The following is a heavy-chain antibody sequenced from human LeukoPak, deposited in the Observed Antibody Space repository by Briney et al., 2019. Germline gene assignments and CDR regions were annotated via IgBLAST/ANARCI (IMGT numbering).Heavy chain of an antibody. V-gene: IGHV3-21*01. J-gene: IGHJ3*02. CDR3: ARDRQNAFDI. Sequence: GGSLRLSCAASGFTFSSYSMNWVRQAPGKGLEWVSSISSSSSYIYYADSVKGRFAISRDNAKNSLYLQMNSLRAEDTAVYYCARDRQNAFDIWGQGTMVTVSS. CDR1: GFTFSSYS. CDR2: ISSSSSYI.